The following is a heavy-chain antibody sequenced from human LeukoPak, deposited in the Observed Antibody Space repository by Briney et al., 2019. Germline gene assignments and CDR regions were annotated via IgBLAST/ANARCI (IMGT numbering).Heavy chain of an antibody. CDR2: IYYSGNS. D-gene: IGHD2-2*01. Sequence: SETLSLTCTVSGDSLSSGDYYWSWIRQPPGKGLEWIGYIYYSGNSYYNPSLKSRVSLSVDTSKNQFSLKVNSVTAADTAVYYCARRRSIVPSARPLNWFDRWGQGTLVTVSS. V-gene: IGHV4-30-4*01. CDR1: GDSLSSGDYY. CDR3: ARRRSIVPSARPLNWFDR. J-gene: IGHJ5*02.